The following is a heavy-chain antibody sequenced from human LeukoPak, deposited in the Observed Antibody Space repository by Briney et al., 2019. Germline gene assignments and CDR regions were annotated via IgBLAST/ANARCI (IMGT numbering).Heavy chain of an antibody. Sequence: AASVKVSCKASGYTFTGYYMHWVRQAPGQGLEWMGWINPNSGGTNYAQKFQGRVTMTRDTSISTAYMELSRLRSDDTAVYYCARAHPARVLEWLTLPYWGQGTLVTVSS. CDR1: GYTFTGYY. D-gene: IGHD3-3*01. CDR2: INPNSGGT. V-gene: IGHV1-2*02. CDR3: ARAHPARVLEWLTLPY. J-gene: IGHJ4*02.